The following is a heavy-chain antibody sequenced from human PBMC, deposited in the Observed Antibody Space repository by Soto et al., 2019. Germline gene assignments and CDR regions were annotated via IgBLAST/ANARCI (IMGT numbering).Heavy chain of an antibody. V-gene: IGHV3-74*01. Sequence: EVQLVESGGGLVQPAGTLRLSCAASGFTFSSYWRHWFRQAPGKGLVWVSRSNSDGSSTSYADSVKGRLTISRDNAKNTLYLPMNSLRAEDTAVYYCARAADRYSRSLEYWGQGTLVAVS. CDR3: ARAADRYSRSLEY. D-gene: IGHD6-13*01. J-gene: IGHJ4*02. CDR2: SNSDGSST. CDR1: GFTFSSYW.